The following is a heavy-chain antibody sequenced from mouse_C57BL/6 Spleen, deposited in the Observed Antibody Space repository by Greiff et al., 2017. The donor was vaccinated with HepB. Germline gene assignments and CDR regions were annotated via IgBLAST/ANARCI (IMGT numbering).Heavy chain of an antibody. CDR3: ATGSPWYFDV. CDR1: GYAFSSSW. Sequence: VQLQESGPELVKPGASVKISCKASGYAFSSSWMNWVKQRPGKGLEWIGRIYPGDGDTNYNGKFKGKATLTADKSSSTAYMQLSSLTSEDSAVYFCATGSPWYFDVWGTGTTVTVSS. CDR2: IYPGDGDT. D-gene: IGHD1-1*01. V-gene: IGHV1-82*01. J-gene: IGHJ1*03.